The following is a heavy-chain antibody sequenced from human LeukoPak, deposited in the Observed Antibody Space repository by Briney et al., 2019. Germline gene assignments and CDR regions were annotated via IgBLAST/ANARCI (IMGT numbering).Heavy chain of an antibody. V-gene: IGHV1-18*01. D-gene: IGHD4-23*01. J-gene: IGHJ4*02. CDR2: VRPYNGDT. CDR1: GYTFSNYG. CDR3: ARALSGNSDRVYFTEFDY. Sequence: ASVKVSCKTSGYTFSNYGITWVRQAPGQGLEWMGWVRPYNGDTKYEQSLQGRVSMTTDTSTSTAYMELRSLKSDDTAVYFCARALSGNSDRVYFTEFDYWGQGTLVTVSS.